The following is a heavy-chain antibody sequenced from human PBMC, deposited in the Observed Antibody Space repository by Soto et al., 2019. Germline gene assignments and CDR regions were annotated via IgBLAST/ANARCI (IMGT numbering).Heavy chain of an antibody. D-gene: IGHD6-13*01. V-gene: IGHV3-33*01. CDR1: GFTFRSHG. Sequence: QVQLVESGGGVVQPGRSLRLSCAASGFTFRSHGMHWVRQAPGKGLEWVAIIWYDGSHKYYADSVKGRFTISRDNSKNTLYLQMNSLRAEDTAVYYCARDLGAAAGPDYLGQGTLVTVSS. CDR2: IWYDGSHK. CDR3: ARDLGAAAGPDY. J-gene: IGHJ4*02.